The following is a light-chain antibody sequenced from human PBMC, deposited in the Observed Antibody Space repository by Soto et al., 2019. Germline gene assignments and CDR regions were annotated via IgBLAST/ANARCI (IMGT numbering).Light chain of an antibody. Sequence: IPLTPSPSSLSASVGARVTITCRASQGISNYLGWYQQKPGKAPKLLIYAASTLQTGVPSRFSGSGSGTEFTLTISSLQPDDFATYFCQQYNTHMFTFGPGTKGDNK. J-gene: IGKJ3*01. V-gene: IGKV1-9*01. CDR1: QGISNY. CDR3: QQYNTHMFT. CDR2: AAS.